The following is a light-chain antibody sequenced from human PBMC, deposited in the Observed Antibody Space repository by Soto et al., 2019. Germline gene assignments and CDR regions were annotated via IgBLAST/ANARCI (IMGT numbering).Light chain of an antibody. CDR2: GAS. V-gene: IGKV3-20*01. CDR1: QTVGSDY. J-gene: IGKJ1*01. CDR3: QQYRTSAQT. Sequence: EIVLTQSPGTLSLSPGESATLSCRASQTVGSDYLAWYQQRPGQAPRLLIYGASSRATGIPDRFSGSGSGTDFTLTIGRLEPEDFAMYFCQQYRTSAQTFGQGTKVEIQ.